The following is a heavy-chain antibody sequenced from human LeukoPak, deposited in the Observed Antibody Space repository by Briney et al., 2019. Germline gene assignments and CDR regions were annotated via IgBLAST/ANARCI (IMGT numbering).Heavy chain of an antibody. J-gene: IGHJ4*02. D-gene: IGHD5-24*01. CDR1: GYTFTGNY. V-gene: IGHV1-2*02. Sequence: ASVKVSCKTSGYTFTGNYIHWVRQAPGQGLEWMGWINPNSGGTNYAQKFQGRVTMTRDTSISTAYMELASLTSDDTAVYYCARGTGVATTKGAPRLTYWGQGTLVTVSS. CDR3: ARGTGVATTKGAPRLTY. CDR2: INPNSGGT.